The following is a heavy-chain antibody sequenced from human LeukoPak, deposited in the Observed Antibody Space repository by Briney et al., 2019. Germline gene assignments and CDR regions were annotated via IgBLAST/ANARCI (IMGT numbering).Heavy chain of an antibody. CDR1: GYTFTSYA. CDR3: VNGPGYYDFWSGRGDWFDP. V-gene: IGHV1-3*01. CDR2: INAGNGNT. Sequence: ASVKVSCKASGYTFTSYAMHWVRQAPGQRLEWMGWINAGNGNTKYSQKFQGRVTITRDTSASTAYMELSSLRSEDTAVYYCVNGPGYYDFWSGRGDWFDPWGQGTLVTVSS. D-gene: IGHD3-3*01. J-gene: IGHJ5*02.